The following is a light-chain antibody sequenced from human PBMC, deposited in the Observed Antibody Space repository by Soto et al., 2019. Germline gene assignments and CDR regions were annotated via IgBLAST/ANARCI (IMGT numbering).Light chain of an antibody. CDR3: QLYSGSPWT. J-gene: IGKJ1*01. CDR2: GVS. V-gene: IGKV3-20*01. Sequence: IVLTQSPGTLSLSPGERATLSCRAIQSISHKCLAWYQQEPGQAPRLLIHGVSIRATGIPDRLSGSGSGTDFTLTISRLEPEDFAVYYCQLYSGSPWTFGQGTKVDIK. CDR1: QSISHKC.